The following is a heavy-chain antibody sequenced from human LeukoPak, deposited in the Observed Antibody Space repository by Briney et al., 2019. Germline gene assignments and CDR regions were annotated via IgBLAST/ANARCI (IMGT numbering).Heavy chain of an antibody. Sequence: ASVKVSCKASGYSFTDYYMHWVRQAPGQGLEWMGWINPNSGGTNYAQKFQGRVTMTRDTSISTVYLELSKLRFNDTALYYCARKDNGKYFHWFDPWGQGTLVTVSS. CDR1: GYSFTDYY. J-gene: IGHJ5*02. CDR2: INPNSGGT. V-gene: IGHV1-2*02. CDR3: ARKDNGKYFHWFDP. D-gene: IGHD1-1*01.